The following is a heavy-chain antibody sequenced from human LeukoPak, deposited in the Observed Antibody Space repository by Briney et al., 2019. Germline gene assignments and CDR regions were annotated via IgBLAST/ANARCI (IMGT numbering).Heavy chain of an antibody. CDR3: ARAPRRIQLWFHFDY. D-gene: IGHD5-18*01. J-gene: IGHJ4*02. CDR2: IIPIFGTA. V-gene: IGHV1-69*01. Sequence: GSSVKVSCKASGGTFSSYAISWVRQAPGQGLEWMGGIIPIFGTANYAQKFQGRVTITADESTSTAYMELSSLRSEDTAVYYCARAPRRIQLWFHFDYWGQGTLVTVSS. CDR1: GGTFSSYA.